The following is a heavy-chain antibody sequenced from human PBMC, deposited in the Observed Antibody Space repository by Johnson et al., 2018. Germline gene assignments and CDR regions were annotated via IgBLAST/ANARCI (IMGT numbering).Heavy chain of an antibody. CDR2: IKQDGSEK. J-gene: IGHJ3*02. Sequence: LVQSGGGVVQPGRSLRLSCAASGFTFSSYWMSWVRQAPGKGLEWVANIKQDGSEKYYVDSVKGRFTISRDNAKNSLYLQMNSLRAEDTAVYYCAREGYSYDLDIWGQGTMVTVSS. CDR1: GFTFSSYW. CDR3: AREGYSYDLDI. V-gene: IGHV3-7*01. D-gene: IGHD5-18*01.